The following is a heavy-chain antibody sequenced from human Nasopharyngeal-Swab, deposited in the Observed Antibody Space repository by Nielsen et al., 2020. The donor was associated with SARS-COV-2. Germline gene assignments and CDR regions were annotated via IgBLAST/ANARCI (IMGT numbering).Heavy chain of an antibody. Sequence: SVKVSCKASGGTFSSYAISWVRQAPGQGLEWMGGIIPIFGTVNYAQKFQGRVTITADESTSTAYVELSSLRSEDTAVYYCARGGYYGSGSYFHYYYGMDVWGQGTTVTVSS. D-gene: IGHD3-10*01. CDR1: GGTFSSYA. V-gene: IGHV1-69*13. CDR2: IIPIFGTV. J-gene: IGHJ6*02. CDR3: ARGGYYGSGSYFHYYYGMDV.